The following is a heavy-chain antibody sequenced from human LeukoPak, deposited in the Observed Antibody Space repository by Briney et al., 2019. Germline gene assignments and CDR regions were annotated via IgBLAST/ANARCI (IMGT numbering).Heavy chain of an antibody. Sequence: PGGSLRLSCAASGFTFSSYAMSWVRQAPGKGLEWVSAISGSGGSTYYADSVKGRFTISRDNSKNTLYLQMNSLRAEDTAVYYCAKDQGYSSSWYWYFDLWGRGTLVTVSS. CDR2: ISGSGGST. CDR1: GFTFSSYA. J-gene: IGHJ2*01. D-gene: IGHD6-13*01. V-gene: IGHV3-23*01. CDR3: AKDQGYSSSWYWYFDL.